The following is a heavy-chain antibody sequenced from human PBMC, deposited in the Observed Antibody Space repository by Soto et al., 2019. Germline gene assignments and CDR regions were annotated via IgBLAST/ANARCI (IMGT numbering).Heavy chain of an antibody. CDR1: GGSISSYY. D-gene: IGHD3-22*01. V-gene: IGHV4-59*08. Sequence: PSETLSLTCTVSGGSISSYYWSWILQPPGKGQEWIGYICYFGSTNYDPSLKSRVTIWVYMCMREICLKLSAVTDADTGVNYWARNWLLYFDHGGGYYFRDDFEISGKGSMVVVCS. J-gene: IGHJ6*04. CDR3: ARNWLLYFDHGGGYYFRDDFEI. CDR2: ICYFGST.